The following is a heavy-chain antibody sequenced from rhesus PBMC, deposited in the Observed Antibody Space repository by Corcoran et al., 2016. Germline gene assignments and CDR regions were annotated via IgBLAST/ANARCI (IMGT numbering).Heavy chain of an antibody. D-gene: IGHD4-23*01. CDR1: GASIRSYY. V-gene: IGHV4-173*01. CDR2: IPGSGGST. CDR3: ARDRAVTRPFDY. J-gene: IGHJ4*01. Sequence: QVQLQESGPGLVKPSETLSLPCTVSGASIRSYYWSWIRQSPAKGLEWIGRIPGSGGSTDYNPSLKSRVTISTDTSENQFSLKLDSMTTADTAVYFCARDRAVTRPFDYWGQGVLVTVSS.